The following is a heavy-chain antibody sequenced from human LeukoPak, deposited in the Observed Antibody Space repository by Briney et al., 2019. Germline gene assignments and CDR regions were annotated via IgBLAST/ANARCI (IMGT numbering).Heavy chain of an antibody. V-gene: IGHV3-23*01. CDR1: GFTFSTYA. J-gene: IGHJ5*02. Sequence: GGSLGLSCAASGFTFSTYAMNWVRQASGKGLEWVSAISGSGDNTYHADSVKGRFSISRDNSKNTLYLQMNNLRAEDTAVYYCAKDKGYSSGWYLLDPWGQGTLVTVSS. CDR2: ISGSGDNT. D-gene: IGHD6-19*01. CDR3: AKDKGYSSGWYLLDP.